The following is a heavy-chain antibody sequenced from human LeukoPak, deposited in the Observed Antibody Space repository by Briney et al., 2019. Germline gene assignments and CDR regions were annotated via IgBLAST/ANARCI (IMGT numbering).Heavy chain of an antibody. Sequence: TGGSLRLSCAASGFTFSTYMMNWVRQAPGKGLEWIADITISGHTKNYADSVKGRFTISRDNARTSLYLQMNSLRVEDTGVYYCARGDPHADLWGQGTLVTVSS. J-gene: IGHJ5*02. CDR3: ARGDPHADL. CDR1: GFTFSTYM. V-gene: IGHV3-48*04. CDR2: ITISGHTK.